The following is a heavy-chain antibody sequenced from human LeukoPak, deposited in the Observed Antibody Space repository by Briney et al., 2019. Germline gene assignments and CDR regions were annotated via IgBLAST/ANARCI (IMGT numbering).Heavy chain of an antibody. J-gene: IGHJ4*02. CDR1: GFSFENYA. Sequence: PGGSLRLSCAASGFSFENYAMSWVRQAPGKGLEWVSAIGGSGATGSPDYADSVKGRFTISRDNSKNSLYLQMNSLRAEDTALYYCAKDITLWQQLVSGRGPFDYWGQGTLVTVSS. CDR2: IGGSGATGSP. CDR3: AKDITLWQQLVSGRGPFDY. V-gene: IGHV3-23*01. D-gene: IGHD6-13*01.